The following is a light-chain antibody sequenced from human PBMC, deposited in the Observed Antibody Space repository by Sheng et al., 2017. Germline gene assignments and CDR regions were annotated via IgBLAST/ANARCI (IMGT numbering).Light chain of an antibody. V-gene: IGLV3-1*01. CDR1: KLGDKF. J-gene: IGLJ2*01. CDR2: QDT. Sequence: SYELTQPPSVSVSPGQTASITCSGDKLGDKFACWYQQRAGQSPVLVIYQDTKWPSGIPERFSGSNSGNTATLTISGTQALDEADYYCQAWDGSNVVFGGGTKLTVL. CDR3: QAWDGSNVV.